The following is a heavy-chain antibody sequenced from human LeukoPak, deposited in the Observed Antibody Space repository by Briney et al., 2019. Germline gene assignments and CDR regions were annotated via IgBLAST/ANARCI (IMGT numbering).Heavy chain of an antibody. CDR2: IYYSGST. V-gene: IGHV4-39*07. D-gene: IGHD3-3*01. J-gene: IGHJ5*02. Sequence: SETLSLTCTVSGGSISSSSYYWGWIRHPPGKGLEGFGSIYYSGSTYYNPSLKSRVTISVDTSKNQFSLKLSSVTAADTAVYYCARTGEWLTTDFTWFDPWGQGTLVTVSS. CDR3: ARTGEWLTTDFTWFDP. CDR1: GGSISSSSYY.